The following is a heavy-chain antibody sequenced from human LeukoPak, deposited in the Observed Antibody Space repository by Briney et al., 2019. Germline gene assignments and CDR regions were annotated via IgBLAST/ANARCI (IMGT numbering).Heavy chain of an antibody. CDR3: AKLGMEDYFDY. Sequence: GGSLRLSCAASGFTFSTYAMSWVRQAPGEGLEWVSAISGSGGSTYYADSVRGRFTISRDNSKNTLYLQMNSLRAEDTAVYYCAKLGMEDYFDYWGQGTLVTVSS. V-gene: IGHV3-23*01. CDR2: ISGSGGST. J-gene: IGHJ4*02. D-gene: IGHD7-27*01. CDR1: GFTFSTYA.